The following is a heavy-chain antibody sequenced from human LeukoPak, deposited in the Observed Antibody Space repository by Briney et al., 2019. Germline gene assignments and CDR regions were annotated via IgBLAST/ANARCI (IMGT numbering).Heavy chain of an antibody. J-gene: IGHJ4*02. CDR1: VYTFTSYG. V-gene: IGHV1-18*01. CDR2: ISPYNGNT. Sequence: ASVKVSCKASVYTFTSYGISWVRQAPGQGLGWMGWISPYNGNTNYAQKLQGRVTMTADTSTSTAYMDLRSLSSDDTAVYYCARDGSSSWYAYWGQGTLVTVSS. D-gene: IGHD6-13*01. CDR3: ARDGSSSWYAY.